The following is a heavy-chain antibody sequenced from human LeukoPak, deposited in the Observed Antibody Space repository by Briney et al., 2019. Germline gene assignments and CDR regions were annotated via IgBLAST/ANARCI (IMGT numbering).Heavy chain of an antibody. CDR2: VSGGGTST. CDR3: AKGGGLLWLGESPRWFDP. CDR1: GFTFSTSA. D-gene: IGHD3-10*01. Sequence: GGSLRLSCAASGFTFSTSAMSWVRQAPGKGLEYVSTVSGGGTSTYYTDSVAGRFIISRDDPKNTLYLQMSSLRVEDTAVYYCAKGGGLLWLGESPRWFDPWGQGTLVTVSS. J-gene: IGHJ5*02. V-gene: IGHV3-23*01.